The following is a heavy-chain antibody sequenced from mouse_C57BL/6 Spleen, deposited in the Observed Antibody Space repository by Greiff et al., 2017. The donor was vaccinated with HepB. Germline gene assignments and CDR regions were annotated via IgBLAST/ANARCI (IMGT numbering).Heavy chain of an antibody. D-gene: IGHD1-1*01. CDR2: INPNNGGT. Sequence: EVQLQQSGPELVKPGASVKISCKASGYTFTDYYMNWVKQSHGKSLEWIGDINPNNGGTSYNQKFKGKATLTVDKSSSTAYMELRSLTSEDSAVYYCARTPGDFITTVVAHFDVWGTGTTVTVSS. V-gene: IGHV1-26*01. CDR1: GYTFTDYY. CDR3: ARTPGDFITTVVAHFDV. J-gene: IGHJ1*03.